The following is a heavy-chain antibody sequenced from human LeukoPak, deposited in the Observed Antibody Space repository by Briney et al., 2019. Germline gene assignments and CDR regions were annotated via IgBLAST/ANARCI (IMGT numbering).Heavy chain of an antibody. CDR2: ISAYNGNT. J-gene: IGHJ3*02. CDR3: ARGLSGYDAFDI. CDR1: GGTFSSYA. Sequence: ASVKVSCKASGGTFSSYAITFVRQAPGQGLEWMGWISAYNGNTNYAQKLQGRVTMTTDTSTSTAYMELRSLRSDDTAVYYCARGLSGYDAFDIWGQGTMVTVSS. V-gene: IGHV1-18*01. D-gene: IGHD3-3*01.